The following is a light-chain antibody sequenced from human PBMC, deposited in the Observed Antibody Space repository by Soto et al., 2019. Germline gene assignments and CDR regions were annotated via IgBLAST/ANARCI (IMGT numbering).Light chain of an antibody. CDR1: QSVSSK. CDR3: QQYINGYT. J-gene: IGKJ2*01. CDR2: GAS. V-gene: IGKV3D-15*01. Sequence: EITMTQSPVTLSVSPGERATLSCRASQSVSSKLVWYQQKPGQAPRLLIYGASTRATGIPARFSGSGSGTEFTLTISSLQSEDYVVYYCQQYINGYTFGQGTKLEIK.